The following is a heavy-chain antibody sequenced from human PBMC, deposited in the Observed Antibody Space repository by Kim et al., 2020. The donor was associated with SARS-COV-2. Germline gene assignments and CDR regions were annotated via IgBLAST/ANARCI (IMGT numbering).Heavy chain of an antibody. CDR2: MNPNSGNT. CDR3: ARGLGKFRYSSSWYYRKDNWFDP. J-gene: IGHJ5*02. CDR1: GYTFTSYD. Sequence: ASVKVSCKASGYTFTSYDINWVRQATGQGLEWMGWMNPNSGNTGYAQKFQGRVTMTRNTSISTAYMELSSLRSEDTAVYYCARGLGKFRYSSSWYYRKDNWFDPWGQGTLVTVSS. V-gene: IGHV1-8*01. D-gene: IGHD6-13*01.